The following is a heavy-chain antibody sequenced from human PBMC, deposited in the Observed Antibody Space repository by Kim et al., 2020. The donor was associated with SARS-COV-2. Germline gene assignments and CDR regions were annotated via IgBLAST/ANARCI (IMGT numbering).Heavy chain of an antibody. V-gene: IGHV3-23*01. CDR1: GFSFSDYA. J-gene: IGHJ4*02. CDR2: ISGSGRTT. Sequence: GSLRLSCAASGFSFSDYALSWVRQAPGKGLEWISAISGSGRTTYSADSVRGRFTISRDISRNTVHLQMDSLRAEDTAMYFCARFDDGNGYFQYYFDNWGQGTLVTVSS. D-gene: IGHD3-22*01. CDR3: ARFDDGNGYFQYYFDN.